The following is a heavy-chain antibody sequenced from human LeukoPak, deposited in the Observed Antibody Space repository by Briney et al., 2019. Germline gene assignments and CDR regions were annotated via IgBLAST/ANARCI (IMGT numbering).Heavy chain of an antibody. CDR3: ARYYYGSGREAFDI. J-gene: IGHJ3*02. CDR2: INPNSGGT. V-gene: IGHV1-2*02. D-gene: IGHD3-10*01. CDR1: GYTFTGYY. Sequence: APVKVFCKASGYTFTGYYMHWVRQAPGQGLEWMGWINPNSGGTNYAQKFQGRVTMTRDTSISTAYMELSRLRSDDTAVYYCARYYYGSGREAFDIWGQGTMVTVSS.